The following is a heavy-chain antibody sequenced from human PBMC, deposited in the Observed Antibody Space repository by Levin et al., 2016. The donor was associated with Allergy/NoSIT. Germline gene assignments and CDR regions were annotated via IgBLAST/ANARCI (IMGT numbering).Heavy chain of an antibody. Sequence: WIRQAPREGAGSGWPTIKQDGSEKYYVDSVKGRFTISRDNAKNSLYLQMNSLRAEDTAVYYCARDQGYSSSWYVSYYYGMDVWGQGTTVTVSS. V-gene: IGHV3-7*03. D-gene: IGHD6-13*01. J-gene: IGHJ6*02. CDR2: IKQDGSEK. CDR3: ARDQGYSSSWYVSYYYGMDV.